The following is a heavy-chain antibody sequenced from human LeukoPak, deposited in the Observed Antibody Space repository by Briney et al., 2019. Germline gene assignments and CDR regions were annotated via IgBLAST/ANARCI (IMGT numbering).Heavy chain of an antibody. CDR3: ARGTRFGAASGTGY. CDR2: INPKSGGT. J-gene: IGHJ4*02. V-gene: IGHV1-2*02. Sequence: GASVKVSCKTSGYTFSDYSIHWVRQAPGQGLEWMGWINPKSGGTNYAQKFQGRVTMTRDTSISTIYMELSRLISDDTAVYYCARGTRFGAASGTGYWGQGTLVTVSS. CDR1: GYTFSDYS. D-gene: IGHD6-13*01.